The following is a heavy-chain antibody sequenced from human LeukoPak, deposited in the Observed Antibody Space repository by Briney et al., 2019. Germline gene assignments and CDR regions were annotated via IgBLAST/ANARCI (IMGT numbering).Heavy chain of an antibody. J-gene: IGHJ4*02. CDR1: GFTFSDYY. CDR3: AARDCSSTSCYRFDY. V-gene: IGHV3-11*01. Sequence: GGSLRLSCAASGFTFSDYYMSWIRQAPGKGLEWVSYISGSGTTIFYADSVRGRFTISRDNAKNTLYLQVNSLRAEDTAVYYCAARDCSSTSCYRFDYWGQGTLITVSS. CDR2: ISGSGTTI. D-gene: IGHD2-2*02.